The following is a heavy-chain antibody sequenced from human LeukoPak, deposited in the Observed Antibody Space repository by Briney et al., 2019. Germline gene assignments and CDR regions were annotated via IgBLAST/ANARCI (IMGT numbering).Heavy chain of an antibody. J-gene: IGHJ4*02. CDR3: AKSYNGYESKPDY. CDR2: ISNSGGRT. D-gene: IGHD5-12*01. CDR1: GFTFSSYA. Sequence: SGGSLRLSCAASGFTFSSYAMSWVRQAPGKGLEWVSSISNSGGRTFYTDSVKGRFTISRDNSKITLYLQMNSLRAEDTAVYYCAKSYNGYESKPDYWGQGTLDTVSS. V-gene: IGHV3-23*01.